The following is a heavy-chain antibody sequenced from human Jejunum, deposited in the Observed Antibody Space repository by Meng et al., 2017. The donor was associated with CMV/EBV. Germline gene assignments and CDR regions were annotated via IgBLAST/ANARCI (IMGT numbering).Heavy chain of an antibody. CDR1: GGSISSSNW. V-gene: IGHV4-4*02. CDR3: ARIRDSSSWYWGY. CDR2: IYHSGRN. Sequence: AVSGGSISSSNWWRWVRQPPGKGTEWIGEIYHSGRNKYNQSIKSRVTISVDKSKNQFSLKLSSVTAADTAVYYCARIRDSSSWYWGYWGQGTLVTVSS. J-gene: IGHJ4*02. D-gene: IGHD6-13*01.